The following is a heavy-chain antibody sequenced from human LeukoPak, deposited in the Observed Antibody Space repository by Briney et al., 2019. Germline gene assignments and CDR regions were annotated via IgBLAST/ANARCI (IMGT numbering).Heavy chain of an antibody. CDR3: ALYARAPDY. CDR2: IRGGGSEN. D-gene: IGHD5/OR15-5a*01. V-gene: IGHV3-7*01. J-gene: IGHJ4*02. CDR1: GFTFSNYW. Sequence: PGGSLRLSCVGSGFTFSNYWMTWVRQAPGKGLEWVADIRGGGSENYYVDSVKGRFTISRDNAKNSLYLQMNSLRAEDTAVYYCALYARAPDYWGQGTLVTVSS.